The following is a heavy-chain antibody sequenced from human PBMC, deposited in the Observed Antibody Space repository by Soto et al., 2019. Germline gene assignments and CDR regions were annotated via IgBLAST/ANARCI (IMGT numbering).Heavy chain of an antibody. J-gene: IGHJ6*02. CDR1: GFTFSSYG. CDR2: IWYDGSDK. CDR3: ARDLVVPAWFPPFYYYGMDV. Sequence: PGGSLRLSCAASGFTFSSYGMHWVRQAPGKGLEWVAVIWYDGSDKYYADSVKGRFTISRDNSKNTLYLQMNSLRAEDTAVYYCARDLVVPAWFPPFYYYGMDVWGQGTTVTVSS. V-gene: IGHV3-33*01. D-gene: IGHD2-2*01.